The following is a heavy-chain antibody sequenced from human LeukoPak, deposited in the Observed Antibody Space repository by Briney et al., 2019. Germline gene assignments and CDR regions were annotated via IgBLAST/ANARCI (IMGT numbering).Heavy chain of an antibody. CDR3: ASHSSSSWYCDY. J-gene: IGHJ4*02. V-gene: IGHV1-2*02. CDR1: GYTFTSYY. D-gene: IGHD6-13*01. Sequence: ASVKVSCKASGYTFTSYYMHWVRQAPGQGLEWMGWINPNSGGTNYAQKFQGRVTMTRDTSISTAYMELSRLRSDDTAVYYCASHSSSSWYCDYWGQGTLVTVSS. CDR2: INPNSGGT.